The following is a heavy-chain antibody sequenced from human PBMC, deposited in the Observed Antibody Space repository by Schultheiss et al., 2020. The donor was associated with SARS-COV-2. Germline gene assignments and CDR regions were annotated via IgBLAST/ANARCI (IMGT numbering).Heavy chain of an antibody. CDR1: GFTFSSYW. Sequence: GGSLRLSCAASGFTFSSYWMSWVRQAPGKGLEWVSSISWNSYSIGYADSVKGRFTISRDKAKSSLYLQMNSLRAEDTAVYYCAHSSSFADYWGQGTLVTVSS. CDR2: ISWNSYSI. CDR3: AHSSSFADY. V-gene: IGHV3-48*01. D-gene: IGHD6-6*01. J-gene: IGHJ4*02.